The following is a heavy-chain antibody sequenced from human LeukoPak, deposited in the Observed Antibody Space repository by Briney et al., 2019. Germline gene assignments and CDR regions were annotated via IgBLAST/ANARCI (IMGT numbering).Heavy chain of an antibody. CDR1: GFTVSSNY. Sequence: GGSLRLSCAASGFTVSSNYMSWVRQAPGKGLEWVSVIYSGGSTYYADSVKGRFTISRDNSKNTLYLQMISLRAEDTTVYYCARGATMVRGVITYMDVWGKGTTVTVSS. V-gene: IGHV3-66*02. CDR3: ARGATMVRGVITYMDV. CDR2: IYSGGST. J-gene: IGHJ6*03. D-gene: IGHD3-10*01.